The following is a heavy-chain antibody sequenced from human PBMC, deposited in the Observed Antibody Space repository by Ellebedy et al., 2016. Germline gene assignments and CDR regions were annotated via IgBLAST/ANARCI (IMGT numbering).Heavy chain of an antibody. CDR2: ISWNSGSI. V-gene: IGHV3-9*01. D-gene: IGHD2-2*01. J-gene: IGHJ4*02. CDR1: GFAFDDYA. Sequence: SLKISCAASGFAFDDYAVHWVRQAPGKGLEWVSGISWNSGSIAYADSVKGRFTISRDDAKNSLYLQMNGLRTEDAALYFCSRSSCSTTRCDGPNFDYWGQGTLVTVSS. CDR3: SRSSCSTTRCDGPNFDY.